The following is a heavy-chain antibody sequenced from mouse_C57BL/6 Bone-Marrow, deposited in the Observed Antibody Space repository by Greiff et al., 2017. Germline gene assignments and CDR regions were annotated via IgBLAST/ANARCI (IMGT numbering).Heavy chain of an antibody. Sequence: EVKVVESGGGLVQSGRSLRLSCATSGFTFSDFYMEWVRQAPGKGLEWIAASRNKANDYTTEYSASVKGRFIVSRDTSQSILYLQMNALRAEDTAIYYCARDAPYYGYDHAMDYWGQGTSVTVSS. CDR3: ARDAPYYGYDHAMDY. CDR2: SRNKANDYTT. J-gene: IGHJ4*01. V-gene: IGHV7-1*01. CDR1: GFTFSDFY. D-gene: IGHD2-2*01.